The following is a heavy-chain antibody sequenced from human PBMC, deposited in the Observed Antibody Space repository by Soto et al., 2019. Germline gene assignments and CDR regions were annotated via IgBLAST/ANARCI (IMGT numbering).Heavy chain of an antibody. CDR2: IYWDDDK. D-gene: IGHD7-27*01. V-gene: IGHV2-5*02. CDR3: AHSLIPNWGSRGAFDY. Sequence: QITLKESGPTLVKPTQTLTLTCTFSGFSLSTSGVGVGWIRQPPGKALEWLALIYWDDDKRYSPSLKSRLTITKDTPKHQVVLTMTNMDPVDTATYYCAHSLIPNWGSRGAFDYWGQGTLVTVSS. CDR1: GFSLSTSGVG. J-gene: IGHJ4*02.